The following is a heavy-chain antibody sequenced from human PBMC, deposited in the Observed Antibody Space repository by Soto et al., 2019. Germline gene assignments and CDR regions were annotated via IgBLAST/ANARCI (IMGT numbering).Heavy chain of an antibody. CDR1: GFTFSSYG. Sequence: GGSLRLSCAASGFTFSSYGMHWVRQAPGKGLEWVAVISYDGSNKYYADSVKGRFTISRDNSKNTLYLQMNSLRAEDTAVYYCAKDTAKRGFWRSPSPRIEYWGQGTLVTVSS. V-gene: IGHV3-30*18. CDR2: ISYDGSNK. CDR3: AKDTAKRGFWRSPSPRIEY. D-gene: IGHD3-3*01. J-gene: IGHJ4*02.